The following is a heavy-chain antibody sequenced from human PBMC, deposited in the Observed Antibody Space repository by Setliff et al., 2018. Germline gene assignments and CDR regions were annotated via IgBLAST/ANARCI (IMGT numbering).Heavy chain of an antibody. CDR2: IHHSGKA. CDR3: ARAHTWSLPNDNSGYPGWFDP. V-gene: IGHV4-38-2*01. D-gene: IGHD3-22*01. Sequence: PSETLSLTCAVSGFSISSGYYWGWIRQPPGKGLEWIVNIHHSGKAHYNPSLKSRVTMSVDTSKSHVSLKLSSVTAADTAVYYCARAHTWSLPNDNSGYPGWFDPWGQGTLVTVSS. CDR1: GFSISSGYY. J-gene: IGHJ5*02.